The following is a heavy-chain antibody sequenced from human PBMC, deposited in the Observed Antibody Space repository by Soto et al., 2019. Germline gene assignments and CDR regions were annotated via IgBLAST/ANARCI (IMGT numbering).Heavy chain of an antibody. D-gene: IGHD2-2*01. CDR1: GYTFTGYY. V-gene: IGHV1-2*02. Sequence: ASVKVSCKASGYTFTGYYMHWVRQAPGQGLEWMGWINPNSGGTNYAQKFQGRVTMTRDTSISTAYMELSRLRSDDTAVYYCAREGGYCSSTSCYDAFDRWGKGTRV. J-gene: IGHJ3*02. CDR3: AREGGYCSSTSCYDAFDR. CDR2: INPNSGGT.